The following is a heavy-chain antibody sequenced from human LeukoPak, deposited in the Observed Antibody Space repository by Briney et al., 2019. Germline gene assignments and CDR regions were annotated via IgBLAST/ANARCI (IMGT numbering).Heavy chain of an antibody. J-gene: IGHJ4*02. CDR2: INPNSGGT. CDR3: ASLSSGYDTRDY. Sequence: ASVKVSCKASGHTFTGYYMHWVRQAPGQGLEWMGWINPNSGGTNYAQKFQGRVTMTRDTSISTAYMELSRLRSDDTAVYYCASLSSGYDTRDYWGQGTLVTVSS. CDR1: GHTFTGYY. D-gene: IGHD5-12*01. V-gene: IGHV1-2*02.